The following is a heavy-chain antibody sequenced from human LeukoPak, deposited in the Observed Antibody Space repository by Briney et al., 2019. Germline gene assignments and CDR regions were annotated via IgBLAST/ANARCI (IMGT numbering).Heavy chain of an antibody. Sequence: GESLKISCQGSGYSFTSYWIGWVRPVPGKGLEWMGIIYPGDSDTRYSPSFQGQVTVSADKPISTAYLQWSSLKASDTAMYYCARRVGDWFDPWGQGTLVTVSS. J-gene: IGHJ5*02. CDR1: GYSFTSYW. CDR2: IYPGDSDT. D-gene: IGHD2-15*01. CDR3: ARRVGDWFDP. V-gene: IGHV5-51*01.